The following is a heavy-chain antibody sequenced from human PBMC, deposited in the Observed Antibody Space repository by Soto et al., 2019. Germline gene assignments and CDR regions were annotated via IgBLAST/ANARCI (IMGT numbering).Heavy chain of an antibody. CDR2: IYYSGTT. CDR1: GGSINSGGYY. V-gene: IGHV4-31*03. D-gene: IGHD4-17*01. Sequence: QVQLQESGPGLVKPSQTLSLTCTVSGGSINSGGYYWSWIRQHPGKGLEWIGYIYYSGTTYYNPSLKSRVIISVDTSKNQFSRKLSSVTAADTAVYYCTRATVLDYGMDVWGQGTTVTVSS. CDR3: TRATVLDYGMDV. J-gene: IGHJ6*02.